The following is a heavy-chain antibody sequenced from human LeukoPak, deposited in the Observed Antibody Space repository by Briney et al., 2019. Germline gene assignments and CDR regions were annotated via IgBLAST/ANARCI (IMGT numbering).Heavy chain of an antibody. V-gene: IGHV3-7*01. CDR2: INPDGNKK. D-gene: IGHD3-22*01. Sequence: GGSLRLSCAVSGLTFSSPWMDWVRQAPGKGLEWVASINPDGNKKYSADSVKGRFTISRDNAENSLYLQMNSLRAEDTAVYYCAREKLDSRGYVDYWGQGTLVTVSS. CDR3: AREKLDSRGYVDY. CDR1: GLTFSSPW. J-gene: IGHJ4*02.